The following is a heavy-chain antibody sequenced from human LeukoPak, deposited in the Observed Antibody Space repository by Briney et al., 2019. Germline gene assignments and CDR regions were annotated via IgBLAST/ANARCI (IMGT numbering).Heavy chain of an antibody. Sequence: PGGSLRLSCAASGFTFSSYWMSWVRQAPGKGLEWVANIKQDGSEKFYVDSVKGRFTISRDNAKNSMYLQMNSMRAEDTAVYYCARDQGELIPPAFDYWGQGTLVTVSS. J-gene: IGHJ4*02. D-gene: IGHD1-26*01. V-gene: IGHV3-7*01. CDR2: IKQDGSEK. CDR1: GFTFSSYW. CDR3: ARDQGELIPPAFDY.